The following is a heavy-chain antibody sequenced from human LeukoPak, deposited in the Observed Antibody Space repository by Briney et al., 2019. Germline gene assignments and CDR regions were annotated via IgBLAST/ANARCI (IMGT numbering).Heavy chain of an antibody. CDR2: ISGDGGST. CDR3: AKDHYGPYYFDY. J-gene: IGHJ4*02. V-gene: IGHV3-43*02. Sequence: GGSLRLSCAASGFTFDDYAMHWVRQAPGKGLEWVSLISGDGGSTYYADSVKGRLTISRDNSKNSLYLQMNSLRTEDTALYYCAKDHYGPYYFDYWGQGTLVTVSS. CDR1: GFTFDDYA. D-gene: IGHD3-10*01.